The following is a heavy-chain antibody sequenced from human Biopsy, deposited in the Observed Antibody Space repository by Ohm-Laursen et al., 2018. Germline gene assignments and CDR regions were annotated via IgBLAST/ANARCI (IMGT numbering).Heavy chain of an antibody. V-gene: IGHV1-46*01. Sequence: VSVKVSCNASGYSFTSYYMHWVRQAPGQGLEWMGMINPSGSTTSYPQIFQGRVTMTRDTPKSTVYMELSSLRSADTAVYFCARNTGWYGDLYYFDYWAREPWSPSPQ. CDR3: ARNTGWYGDLYYFDY. CDR2: INPSGSTT. D-gene: IGHD6-19*01. CDR1: GYSFTSYY. J-gene: IGHJ4*02.